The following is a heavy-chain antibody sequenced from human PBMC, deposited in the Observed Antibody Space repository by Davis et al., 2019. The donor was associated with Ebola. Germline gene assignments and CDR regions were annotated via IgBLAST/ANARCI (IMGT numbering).Heavy chain of an antibody. CDR1: GGSFSGYY. J-gene: IGHJ4*02. Sequence: SETLSLTCAVYGGSFSGYYWSWIRQPPGKGLEWIGEINHSGSTNYNPSLKSRVTISVATSKNQFSLKLSSVTAADTAVYYCARGPSMVSFDYWGQGTLVTVSS. CDR3: ARGPSMVSFDY. CDR2: INHSGST. V-gene: IGHV4-34*01. D-gene: IGHD2-8*01.